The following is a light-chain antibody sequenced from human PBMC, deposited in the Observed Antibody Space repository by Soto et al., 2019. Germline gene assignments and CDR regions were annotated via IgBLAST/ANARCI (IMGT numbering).Light chain of an antibody. Sequence: DIQMTQSPSTLSASVGDRVTITCRASQSIVRWLAWYQQKPGKAPKLLIHEASSLESGVPSRFSGSGSGTEFTLTISSLQPDDFATYYCQHSDTFGQGTKLEIK. CDR2: EAS. V-gene: IGKV1-5*03. CDR1: QSIVRW. J-gene: IGKJ2*01. CDR3: QHSDT.